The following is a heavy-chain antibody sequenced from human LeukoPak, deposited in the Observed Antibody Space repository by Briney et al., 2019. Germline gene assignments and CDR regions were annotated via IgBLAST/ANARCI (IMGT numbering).Heavy chain of an antibody. J-gene: IGHJ4*02. Sequence: PSETLSLTCTVSNGSINFVSYYWSWIRQPPGKGLEWLGYIHYTGNTIYNPSLKSRVTISMDTAKNQFSLKMSSVTAADTAVYYCARDGAGMTGTGLDYWGQGILATVSS. V-gene: IGHV4-61*01. CDR2: IHYTGNT. D-gene: IGHD3-9*01. CDR3: ARDGAGMTGTGLDY. CDR1: NGSINFVSYY.